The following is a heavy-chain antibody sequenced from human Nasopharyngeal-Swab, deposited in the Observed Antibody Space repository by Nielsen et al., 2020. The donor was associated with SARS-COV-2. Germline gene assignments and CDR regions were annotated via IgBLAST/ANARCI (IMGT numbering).Heavy chain of an antibody. CDR2: INHSGST. CDR1: GGSFSGYY. CDR3: AIEGYCSSTSCSFDDAFDI. D-gene: IGHD2-2*01. Sequence: TPSLTRAVYGGSFSGYYWSWIRQPPGKGLEWIGEINHSGSTNYSPSLKSRVTISVDTSKNQFSLKLSSVTAADTAVYYCAIEGYCSSTSCSFDDAFDIWGQGTMVTVSS. J-gene: IGHJ3*02. V-gene: IGHV4-34*01.